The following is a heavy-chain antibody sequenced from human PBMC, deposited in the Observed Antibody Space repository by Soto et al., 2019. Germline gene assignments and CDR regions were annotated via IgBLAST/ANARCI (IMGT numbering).Heavy chain of an antibody. CDR1: GFTFSSYG. CDR2: IWYDGSNK. CDR3: ARDIRVATMIVVVPYYYYGMDV. Sequence: PGGSLRLSCAASGFTFSSYGMHWVRQAPGKGLEWVAVIWYDGSNKYYADSVKGRFTISRDNSKNTLYLQMNSLRAEDTAVYYCARDIRVATMIVVVPYYYYGMDVWGQGTTVTVSS. V-gene: IGHV3-33*01. J-gene: IGHJ6*02. D-gene: IGHD3-22*01.